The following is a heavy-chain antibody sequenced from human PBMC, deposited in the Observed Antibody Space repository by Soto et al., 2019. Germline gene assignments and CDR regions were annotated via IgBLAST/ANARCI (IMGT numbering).Heavy chain of an antibody. CDR2: IYHSGST. CDR1: GVSISSSNL. Sequence: SETLSLICAVSGVSISSSNLWSFVRQPPGKGLARIAEIYHSGSTNYNPSLKSRFTISVDTSQNPFSLKLSSVTASDTSVDDCAIGPPTGSGYPHDWGLGTLVTVSS. D-gene: IGHD3-22*01. J-gene: IGHJ4*02. V-gene: IGHV4-4*02. CDR3: AIGPPTGSGYPHD.